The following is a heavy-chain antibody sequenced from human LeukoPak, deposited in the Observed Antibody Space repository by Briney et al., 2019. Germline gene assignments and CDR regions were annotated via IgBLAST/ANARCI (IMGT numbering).Heavy chain of an antibody. D-gene: IGHD3-10*01. CDR2: IYYSGST. CDR1: GGSISSYY. CDR3: ARHRAYYYGSGSYRPSPNWFDP. V-gene: IGHV4-59*08. J-gene: IGHJ5*02. Sequence: SETLSLTCTVSGGSISSYYWSWIRQPPGKGLEWIGYIYYSGSTNYNPSLKSRVTISVDTSKNQFSLRLSFVTAADTAVYYCARHRAYYYGSGSYRPSPNWFDPWGQGTLVTVSS.